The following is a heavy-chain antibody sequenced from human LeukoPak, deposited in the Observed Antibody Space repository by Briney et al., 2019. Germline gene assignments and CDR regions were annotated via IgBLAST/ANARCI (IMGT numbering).Heavy chain of an antibody. Sequence: SQALSLTCAVSGGSISSGGYSWSWIRQPPGKGLEWIGYIYHSVSTYYNPSLKSRVTISVDRSKNQFSLKLSSVTAADTAVYYCARGRTTVVAPYYFDYWGQGTLVTVSS. V-gene: IGHV4-30-2*01. CDR3: ARGRTTVVAPYYFDY. D-gene: IGHD4-23*01. CDR2: IYHSVST. CDR1: GGSISSGGYS. J-gene: IGHJ4*02.